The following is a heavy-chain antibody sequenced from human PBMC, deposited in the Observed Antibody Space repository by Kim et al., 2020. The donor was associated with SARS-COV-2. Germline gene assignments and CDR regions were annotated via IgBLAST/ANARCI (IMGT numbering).Heavy chain of an antibody. CDR3: AGLGGDFDDFLGDY. V-gene: IGHV1-69*13. J-gene: IGHJ4*02. D-gene: IGHD2-21*01. CDR1: GDTFNNYP. Sequence: SVKVSCKASGDTFNNYPVSWVRQAPGQGLEWMGSIIPLFGTPNYAPKFQGKVTFTADEFTATAYMELTSLTSEDTAVYYCAGLGGDFDDFLGDYWGQGTLVTVSS. CDR2: IIPLFGTP.